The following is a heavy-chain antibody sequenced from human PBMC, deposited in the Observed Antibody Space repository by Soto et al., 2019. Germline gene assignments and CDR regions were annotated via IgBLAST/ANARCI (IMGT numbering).Heavy chain of an antibody. Sequence: GESLRVSCAGSGFTFDTYWMHLFRQAPGKGLVYVSLINRDGSSTSYADSVNGRFTISIDHAKNTLYLQMNSLRAEDTAVYYCAREIRSYTLNWLDPRAPGTLVPVSS. CDR1: GFTFDTYW. V-gene: IGHV3-74*01. D-gene: IGHD3-10*01. CDR2: INRDGSST. CDR3: AREIRSYTLNWLDP. J-gene: IGHJ5*02.